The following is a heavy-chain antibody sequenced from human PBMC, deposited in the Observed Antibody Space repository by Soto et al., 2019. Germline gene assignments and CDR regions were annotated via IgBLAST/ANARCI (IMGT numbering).Heavy chain of an antibody. CDR3: AGMPYTSGLRFDP. V-gene: IGHV4-30-2*01. D-gene: IGHD6-19*01. CDR2: IYQSGVT. Sequence: SETLSLTCNMSGDSYSISTYSWSWIRQPPGKALQWIGFIYQSGVTSYNPSLASRVSISLDRSNNQCSLKLKSVTAADAAVYFCAGMPYTSGLRFDPWGPGTLVTVS. J-gene: IGHJ5*02. CDR1: GDSYSISTYS.